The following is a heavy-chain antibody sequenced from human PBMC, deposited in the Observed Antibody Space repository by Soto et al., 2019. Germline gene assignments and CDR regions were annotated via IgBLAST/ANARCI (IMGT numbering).Heavy chain of an antibody. Sequence: SETLSLTCTVSGGSISSYYWSWIRQPPGKGLEWIGYIYYSGSTNYNPSLKSRVTISVDTYKNQFSLKLSSVTAADTAVYYCAGGTSHWSYYFDYWGQGNLVTVSS. CDR1: GGSISSYY. CDR3: AGGTSHWSYYFDY. J-gene: IGHJ4*02. CDR2: IYYSGST. D-gene: IGHD2-2*01. V-gene: IGHV4-59*01.